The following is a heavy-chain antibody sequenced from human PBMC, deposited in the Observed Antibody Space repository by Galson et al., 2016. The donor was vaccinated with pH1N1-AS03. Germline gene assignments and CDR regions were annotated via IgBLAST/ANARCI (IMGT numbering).Heavy chain of an antibody. J-gene: IGHJ4*02. CDR1: GYTFTGYY. CDR2: INPNSGGT. CDR3: ARSHPAFDSSGYYYDY. D-gene: IGHD3-22*01. V-gene: IGHV1-2*02. Sequence: SVKVSCKASGYTFTGYYMHWVRQDPRQGLEWMGWINPNSGGTNYAQKFQGRVTMTRDTSISTAYMELSRLRSGDTAVYYCARSHPAFDSSGYYYDYWGQGTLVTVSS.